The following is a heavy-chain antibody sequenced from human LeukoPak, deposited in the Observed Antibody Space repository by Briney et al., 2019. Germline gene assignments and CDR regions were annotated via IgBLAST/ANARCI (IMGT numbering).Heavy chain of an antibody. CDR3: ARDSDRVVVAATGGY. V-gene: IGHV1-18*01. J-gene: IGHJ4*02. D-gene: IGHD2-15*01. Sequence: ASVNVSCTASGYTFTSYGISWVRQAPGQGLEWMGWISAYNGNTNYAQKLQGRVTMTTDTSTSTAYMELRSLRSDDTAVYYCARDSDRVVVAATGGYWGQGTLVTVSS. CDR2: ISAYNGNT. CDR1: GYTFTSYG.